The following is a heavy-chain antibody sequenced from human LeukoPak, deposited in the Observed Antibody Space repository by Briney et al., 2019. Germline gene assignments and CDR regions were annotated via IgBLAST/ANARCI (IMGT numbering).Heavy chain of an antibody. CDR1: GFTFNRNA. D-gene: IGHD6-19*01. CDR3: VRRGDASSGWGDHDF. J-gene: IGHJ4*02. Sequence: PGGSLRLSCAAPGFTFNRNAISWVRQAPGKGLEWVSTIGGSGNKTFYADSVKGRFTISRDNSKNMVHLQMNSLTGEDTDLYYCVRRGDASSGWGDHDFWGQGALVTVSS. V-gene: IGHV3-23*01. CDR2: IGGSGNKT.